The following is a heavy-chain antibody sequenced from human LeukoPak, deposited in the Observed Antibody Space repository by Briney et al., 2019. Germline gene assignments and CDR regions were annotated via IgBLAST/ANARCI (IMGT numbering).Heavy chain of an antibody. CDR2: ITSDGSAT. CDR3: ARDASPGYFDL. D-gene: IGHD2-15*01. J-gene: IGHJ2*01. CDR1: GFTFTMYW. V-gene: IGHV3-74*01. Sequence: GGSLRLSCAVSGFTFTMYWMHWVRQGPGKGLEWVSRITSDGSATGYADSVKGRFTISRDNAKNTLYLQMNSLRAEDTAVYYCARDASPGYFDLWGRGTLLIVST.